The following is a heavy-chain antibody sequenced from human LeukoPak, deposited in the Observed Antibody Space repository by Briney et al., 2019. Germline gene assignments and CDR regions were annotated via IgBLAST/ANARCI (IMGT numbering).Heavy chain of an antibody. CDR2: ISGSGCST. V-gene: IGHV3-23*01. J-gene: IGHJ4*02. CDR3: AKFLPTHIGLANCFFDC. CDR1: GFTFSSYA. D-gene: IGHD2-21*01. Sequence: GGSLRLSCAASGFTFSSYAMSWVRQAPGKGLEWVSAISGSGCSTYYADSVKGRFTISRDNSKNTLYLQMNSLRAEDTAVYDCAKFLPTHIGLANCFFDCWGQGTLVTVSS.